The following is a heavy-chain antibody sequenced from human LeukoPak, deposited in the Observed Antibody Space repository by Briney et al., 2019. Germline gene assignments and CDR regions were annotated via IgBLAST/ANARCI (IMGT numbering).Heavy chain of an antibody. CDR1: GSTSGYY. J-gene: IGHJ3*02. CDR3: ARQKCTSTSCLTKNAFDI. CDR2: IYTSGST. Sequence: PSETLSLTCTVSGSTSGYYWSWIRQPPGKGREWIGYIYTSGSTNYNPSLESRVTISVDTSKNQFSLDLSSVTAADTAVYYCARQKCTSTSCLTKNAFDIWGQGTMVTVSS. V-gene: IGHV4-4*09. D-gene: IGHD2-2*01.